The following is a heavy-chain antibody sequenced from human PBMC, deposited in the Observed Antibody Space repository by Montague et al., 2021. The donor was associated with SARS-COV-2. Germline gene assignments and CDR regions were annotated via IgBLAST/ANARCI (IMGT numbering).Heavy chain of an antibody. Sequence: SETLSLTCTVSGGSLSSYYWSWIRQPPGKGLEWIGYVYYNGNTNYNPSLKSRIILSVDTSKNHFSLKVSSVTAADTAVYYCAGGTKWSRYFDYWGQGTLVTVSS. CDR1: GGSLSSYY. V-gene: IGHV4-59*01. D-gene: IGHD2-15*01. J-gene: IGHJ4*02. CDR2: VYYNGNT. CDR3: AGGTKWSRYFDY.